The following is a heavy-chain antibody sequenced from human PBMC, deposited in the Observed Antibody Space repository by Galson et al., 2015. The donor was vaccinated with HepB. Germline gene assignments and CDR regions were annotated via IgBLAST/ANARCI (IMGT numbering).Heavy chain of an antibody. D-gene: IGHD2-8*01. J-gene: IGHJ5*02. CDR1: GFTFSSYS. CDR3: ARMLYCTNGVCHWFDP. V-gene: IGHV3-21*01. Sequence: SLRLSCAASGFTFSSYSMNWVRQAPGKGLEWVSSISSSSSYIYYADSVKGRFTISRDNAKNSLYLQMNSLRAEDTAVYYCARMLYCTNGVCHWFDPWGQGTLVTVSS. CDR2: ISSSSSYI.